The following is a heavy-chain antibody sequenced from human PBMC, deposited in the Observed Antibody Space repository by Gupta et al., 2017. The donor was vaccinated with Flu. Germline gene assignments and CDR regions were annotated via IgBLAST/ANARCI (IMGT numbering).Heavy chain of an antibody. J-gene: IGHJ4*02. V-gene: IGHV3-30-3*01. D-gene: IGHD3-3*01. CDR3: ARDGVPVWYDFWSGYYTPSFDY. Sequence: QAPGKGLEWVAVISYDGSNKYYADSVKGRFTISRDNSKNTLYLQMNSLRAEDTAVYYCARDGVPVWYDFWSGYYTPSFDYWGQGTLVTVSS. CDR2: ISYDGSNK.